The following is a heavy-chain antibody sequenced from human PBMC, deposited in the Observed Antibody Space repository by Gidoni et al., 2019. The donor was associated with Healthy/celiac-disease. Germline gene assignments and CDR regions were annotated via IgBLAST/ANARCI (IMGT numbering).Heavy chain of an antibody. D-gene: IGHD3-22*01. CDR2: SSSSSSYT. V-gene: IGHV3-11*06. CDR1: GFTFSDYY. J-gene: IGHJ4*02. CDR3: ARIPSGYWFNY. Sequence: QVQLVESGGGLVKPGGSLRLSCAASGFTFSDYYMSWIRQAPGKGLEWVSYSSSSSSYTNDADSVKGRFTSSRDNAKNSLYLQMNSLRAEDTAVYYCARIPSGYWFNYWGQGTLVTVSS.